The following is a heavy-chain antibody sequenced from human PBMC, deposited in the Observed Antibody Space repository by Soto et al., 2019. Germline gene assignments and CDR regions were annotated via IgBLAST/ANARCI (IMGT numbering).Heavy chain of an antibody. D-gene: IGHD5-18*01. CDR3: AGAVNSYGTNYFDY. J-gene: IGHJ4*02. V-gene: IGHV4-31*03. CDR2: IYYSGST. CDR1: GGSISSGGYY. Sequence: PSETLSLTCTVSGGSISSGGYYWSWIRQHPGKGLEWIGYIYYSGSTYYNPSLKSRVTISVDTSKNQFSLKLSSVTAADTAVYYCAGAVNSYGTNYFDYWGQGTLVTVSS.